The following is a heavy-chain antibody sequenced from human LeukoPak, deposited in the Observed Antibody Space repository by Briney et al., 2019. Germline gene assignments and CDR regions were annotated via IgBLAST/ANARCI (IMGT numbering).Heavy chain of an antibody. CDR2: IYYSGST. CDR1: GGSISSGGYY. V-gene: IGHV4-31*03. CDR3: ATTPGGSGSHFDY. Sequence: PSRTLSLTCTVSGGSISSGGYYWSWIRQHPGKGLEWIGYIYYSGSTYYNPSLKSRVTISVDTSKNQFSLKLSSVTAADTAVYYCATTPGGSGSHFDYWGQGTLVTVSS. D-gene: IGHD3-10*01. J-gene: IGHJ4*02.